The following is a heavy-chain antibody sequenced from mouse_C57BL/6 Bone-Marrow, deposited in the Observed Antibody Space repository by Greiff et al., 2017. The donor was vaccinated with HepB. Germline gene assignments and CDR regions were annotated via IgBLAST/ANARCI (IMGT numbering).Heavy chain of an antibody. V-gene: IGHV5-6-3*01. J-gene: IGHJ2*01. CDR3: ARDRDYGSTLLDY. CDR2: INSNGGST. D-gene: IGHD1-1*01. CDR1: GFTFSSYG. Sequence: EVQLVESGGGLVQPGGSLKLSCAASGFTFSSYGMSWVRQTPDKRLELVATINSNGGSTYYPASVKGRFTISRDNAKNTLYLQMSSLKSEDTAMYYCARDRDYGSTLLDYWGQGTTLTVSS.